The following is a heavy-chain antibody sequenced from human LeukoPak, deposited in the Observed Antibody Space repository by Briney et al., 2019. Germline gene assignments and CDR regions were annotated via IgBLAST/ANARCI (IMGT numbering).Heavy chain of an antibody. CDR1: GFTFSDYS. Sequence: GGSLRLSCAASGFTFSDYSMNWVRQAPGKGLEWVSYISSSSSTIYYADSVKGRFTISRDNAKNSLYLQMNSLRDEDTAVYYCARDAHGSGRSYGMDVWGQGTTVTVSS. D-gene: IGHD3-10*01. V-gene: IGHV3-48*02. J-gene: IGHJ6*02. CDR2: ISSSSSTI. CDR3: ARDAHGSGRSYGMDV.